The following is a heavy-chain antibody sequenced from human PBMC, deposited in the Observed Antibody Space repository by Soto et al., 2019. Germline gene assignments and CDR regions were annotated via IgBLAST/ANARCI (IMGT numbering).Heavy chain of an antibody. V-gene: IGHV1-8*01. CDR3: ARSDGYNFNWLDS. J-gene: IGHJ5*01. D-gene: IGHD2-21*01. Sequence: QVQLVQSGAEVKTPGASVKVSCKASGYTFATYDMNRVRQAPGQGLEWMGWMNPNSGNTGYAQKFQGRLTMTRDTALSVAHMELSSLRNEDTAVYYCARSDGYNFNWLDSWGQGTLVTVSA. CDR2: MNPNSGNT. CDR1: GYTFATYD.